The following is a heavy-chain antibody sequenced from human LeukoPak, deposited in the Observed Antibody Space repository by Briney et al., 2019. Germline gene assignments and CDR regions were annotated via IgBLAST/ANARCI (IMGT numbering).Heavy chain of an antibody. Sequence: ASVKVSCKASGYIFTGYYMHWVRQAPGQGLEWMGWISAYNGNTNYAQKLQGRVTMTTDTSTSTAYMELRSLRSDDTAVYYCARDLVELGAFDIWGQGTMVTVSS. CDR1: GYIFTGYY. CDR3: ARDLVELGAFDI. D-gene: IGHD7-27*01. CDR2: ISAYNGNT. J-gene: IGHJ3*02. V-gene: IGHV1-18*04.